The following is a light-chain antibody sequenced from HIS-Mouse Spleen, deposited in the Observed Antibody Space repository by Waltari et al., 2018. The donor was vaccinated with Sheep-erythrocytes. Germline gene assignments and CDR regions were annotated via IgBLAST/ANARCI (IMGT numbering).Light chain of an antibody. Sequence: QSALTQPRSVSGSPVQSVTISCTGTSSDVGCYNYVSWYQQHPGKAPKLMIYDVSKRPSGVPDRFSGSKSGNTASLTISGLQAEDEADYYCCLYAGSYNHVFATGTKVTVL. J-gene: IGLJ1*01. CDR1: SSDVGCYNY. CDR3: CLYAGSYNHV. V-gene: IGLV2-11*01. CDR2: DVS.